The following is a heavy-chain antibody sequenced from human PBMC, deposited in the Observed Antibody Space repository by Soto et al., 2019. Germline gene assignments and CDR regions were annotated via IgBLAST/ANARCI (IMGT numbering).Heavy chain of an antibody. CDR1: GFTFSSYG. CDR3: AKDSVGGYFDY. D-gene: IGHD1-26*01. V-gene: IGHV3-30*18. CDR2: ISYDGSNK. J-gene: IGHJ4*02. Sequence: GSLRLSCAASGFTFSSYGMHWVRQAPGKGLEWVAVISYDGSNKYYADSVKGRFTISRDNSKNTLYLQMNSLRAEDTAVYYCAKDSVGGYFDYWGQGTLVTVSS.